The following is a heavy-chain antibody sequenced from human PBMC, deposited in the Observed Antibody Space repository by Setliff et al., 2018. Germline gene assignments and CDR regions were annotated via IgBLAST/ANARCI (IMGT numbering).Heavy chain of an antibody. D-gene: IGHD4-4*01. CDR3: ARGGTTLTSYDY. J-gene: IGHJ4*02. CDR2: ISPYNENT. Sequence: ASVKVSCKTSGYNFITFGISWVRQAPGQGPEWMGWISPYNENTNYAQKFQGRVTMTRDTSISTVYMELSRLRSDDTAVYYCARGGTTLTSYDYWGQGTLVTVSS. V-gene: IGHV1-18*01. CDR1: GYNFITFG.